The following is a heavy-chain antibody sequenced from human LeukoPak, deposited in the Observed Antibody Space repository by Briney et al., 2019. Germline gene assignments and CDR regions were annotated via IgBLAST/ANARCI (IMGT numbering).Heavy chain of an antibody. CDR1: GFTFSSYA. Sequence: GGSLRLSCAASGFTFSSYAMGWVRQAPGKGLEWVSAISGSGGSTYYADSVKGRFTISRDNSKNTLYLQMNSLRAEDTAVYYCAKYPGVYNWFDPWGQGTLVTVSS. CDR3: AKYPGVYNWFDP. D-gene: IGHD2-8*01. J-gene: IGHJ5*02. CDR2: ISGSGGST. V-gene: IGHV3-23*01.